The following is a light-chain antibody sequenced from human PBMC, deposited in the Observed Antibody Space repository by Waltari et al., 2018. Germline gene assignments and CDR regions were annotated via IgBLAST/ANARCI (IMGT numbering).Light chain of an antibody. V-gene: IGLV3-9*01. Sequence: SYDLAQPLSVSVALGQSARISCGGSNTETKSIPWYQQKPGQAPVLVIYRDTNRPSAIPDRFSASNSGNTATLIISRAQAGDEADYYCQVWDSDTYWVFGGGTRLTVL. J-gene: IGLJ3*02. CDR3: QVWDSDTYWV. CDR2: RDT. CDR1: NTETKS.